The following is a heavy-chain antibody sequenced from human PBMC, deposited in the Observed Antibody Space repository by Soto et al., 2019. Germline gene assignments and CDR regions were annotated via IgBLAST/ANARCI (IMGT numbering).Heavy chain of an antibody. Sequence: GASVKVSCKASGYTFTSYGISWVRQAPGQGLEWMGWISAYNGNTNYAQKLQGRVTMTTDTSTSTAYMELRSLRSDDTAVYYCAREISSSGWYSLYYIHYSGQATLVSVSS. J-gene: IGHJ4*02. CDR1: GYTFTSYG. CDR2: ISAYNGNT. D-gene: IGHD6-19*01. V-gene: IGHV1-18*01. CDR3: AREISSSGWYSLYYIHY.